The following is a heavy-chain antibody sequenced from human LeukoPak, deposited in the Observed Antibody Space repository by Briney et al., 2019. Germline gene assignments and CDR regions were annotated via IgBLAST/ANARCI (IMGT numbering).Heavy chain of an antibody. Sequence: GGSLRLSCAASGFTFDDYAMHWVRQAPGKGLEWVSNINWNSGSIDYADSVKGRFTISRDNAKNSLYLQMNSLRAEDTALYYCAKSANWGLGYYMDVWGKGTTVTVSS. J-gene: IGHJ6*03. V-gene: IGHV3-9*01. D-gene: IGHD7-27*01. CDR2: INWNSGSI. CDR3: AKSANWGLGYYMDV. CDR1: GFTFDDYA.